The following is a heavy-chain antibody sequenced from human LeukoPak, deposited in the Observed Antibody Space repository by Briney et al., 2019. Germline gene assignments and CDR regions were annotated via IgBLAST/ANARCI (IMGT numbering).Heavy chain of an antibody. V-gene: IGHV4-38-2*01. Sequence: SETLSLTCAVSGYSISRGYYWGWIRQPPGQGLEWIGSIYHSGSTYYNPSLKSRVTISVDTSKNQFSLKLSSVTAADTAVYYCASPKYCSSTSCYIRDARYFQHWGQGTLVTVSS. D-gene: IGHD2-2*02. CDR3: ASPKYCSSTSCYIRDARYFQH. CDR2: IYHSGST. J-gene: IGHJ1*01. CDR1: GYSISRGYY.